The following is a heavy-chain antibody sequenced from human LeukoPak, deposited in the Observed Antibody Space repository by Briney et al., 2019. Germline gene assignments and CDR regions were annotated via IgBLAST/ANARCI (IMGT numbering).Heavy chain of an antibody. CDR2: IYHSGST. V-gene: IGHV4-4*02. CDR1: GGSISSSNW. CDR3: ARDRYYDAPI. Sequence: SETLSLTCTVSGGSISSSNWWSWVRQPPGKGLEWIGEIYHSGSTNYNPSLKSRVTISVDTSKNQFSLKLSSVTAADTAVYYCARDRYYDAPIWGQGTMVTVSS. J-gene: IGHJ3*02. D-gene: IGHD3-22*01.